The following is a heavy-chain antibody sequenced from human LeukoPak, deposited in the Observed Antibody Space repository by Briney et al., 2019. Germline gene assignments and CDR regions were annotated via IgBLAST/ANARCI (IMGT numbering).Heavy chain of an antibody. CDR1: GLTFSSYA. D-gene: IGHD3-9*01. J-gene: IGHJ4*02. V-gene: IGHV3-23*01. CDR2: ISGSGGST. Sequence: GGSLRLSCAASGLTFSSYAMSWVRQAPGKGLKWVSAISGSGGSTYYADSVKGRFTISRDNSKNTLYLQMNSLRAEDTAVYYCAKRVRYFDWLLLGPENYFDYWGQGTLLTVSS. CDR3: AKRVRYFDWLLLGPENYFDY.